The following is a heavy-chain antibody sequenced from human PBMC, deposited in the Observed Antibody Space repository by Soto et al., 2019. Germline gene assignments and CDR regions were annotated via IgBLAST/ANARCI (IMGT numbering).Heavy chain of an antibody. CDR2: SYYSGST. CDR3: AVSYGSGTYYFDY. V-gene: IGHV4-39*01. J-gene: IGHJ4*02. D-gene: IGHD3-10*01. Sequence: QLQLQESGPGLVKPSETLSLTCTVSGGSISSSSYYWGWIRQPPGKGLEWIGSSYYSGSTYYNPSLKSRVTIAVDTSKNQFSLKLSLVTAADTAVYYCAVSYGSGTYYFDYWARETWSPSPQ. CDR1: GGSISSSSYY.